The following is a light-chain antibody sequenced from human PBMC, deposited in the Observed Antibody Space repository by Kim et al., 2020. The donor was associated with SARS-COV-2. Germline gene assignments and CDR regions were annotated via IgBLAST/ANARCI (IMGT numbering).Light chain of an antibody. CDR1: SSNIGSNT. Sequence: QSVLTQPPSASGTPGQRVTISCSGSSSNIGSNTVNWYQQLPGTAPKLLIYSNNQRPSGVPDRFSGSKSGTSASLAISGLQSEDEADYYCAAWGDSLLWVFGGGTKLTVL. CDR2: SNN. J-gene: IGLJ3*02. V-gene: IGLV1-44*01. CDR3: AAWGDSLLWV.